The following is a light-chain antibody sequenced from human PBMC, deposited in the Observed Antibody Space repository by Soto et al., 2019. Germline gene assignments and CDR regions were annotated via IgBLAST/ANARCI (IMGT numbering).Light chain of an antibody. CDR1: QTLSND. J-gene: IGKJ4*01. V-gene: IGKV3-11*01. CDR3: QERSNWPRGT. CDR2: GAS. Sequence: IVLTQSPATLSLSPGVRAALSCRASQTLSNDFAWYQQRPGQAPRLLIYGASKRAPGIPARFSGSGSGTDFTLTISRLEPEDFAVYYCQERSNWPRGTFGGGTKVEIK.